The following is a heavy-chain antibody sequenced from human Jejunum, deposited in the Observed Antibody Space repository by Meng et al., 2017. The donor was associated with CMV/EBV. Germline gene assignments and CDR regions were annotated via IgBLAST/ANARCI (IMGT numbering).Heavy chain of an antibody. Sequence: TLSLTCVFAAASLIGTNWWSWVRQPPGRRLGWIGEIFHPRTTNYNPSLKSRVTISIDNSKNRFSLKLTSVTAADTAVYFCGDPPAGYWGQGVLVTVSS. CDR3: GDPPAGY. CDR2: IFHPRTT. V-gene: IGHV4-4*01. CDR1: AASLIGTNW. J-gene: IGHJ4*02.